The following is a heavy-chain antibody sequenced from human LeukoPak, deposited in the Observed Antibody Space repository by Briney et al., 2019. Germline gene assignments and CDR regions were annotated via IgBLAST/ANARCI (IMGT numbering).Heavy chain of an antibody. D-gene: IGHD3-10*01. CDR2: IRRGDSAT. CDR3: ARDSGSGTYLDS. V-gene: IGHV3-11*01. CDR1: GFTFSDYY. Sequence: GGSLRLSCAASGFTFSDYYMSWIRQAPGKGLEWISYIRRGDSATFYADSVKGRFTISRDNAKNSLYLQMNSLRAEDTAMYYCARDSGSGTYLDSWGQGTLVTVSS. J-gene: IGHJ4*02.